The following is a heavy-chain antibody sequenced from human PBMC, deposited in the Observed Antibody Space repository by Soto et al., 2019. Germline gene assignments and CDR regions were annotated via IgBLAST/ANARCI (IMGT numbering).Heavy chain of an antibody. V-gene: IGHV1-69*02. Sequence: ASVKVSCKASGGTFSSYTISWVRQAPGQGLEWMGRIIPILGIANYAQKFQGRVTITADKSTSTAYMELSSLRSEDTAVYYCARGGRYYYGSGDAFDIWGQGTMVTVS. CDR2: IIPILGIA. CDR3: ARGGRYYYGSGDAFDI. CDR1: GGTFSSYT. J-gene: IGHJ3*02. D-gene: IGHD3-10*01.